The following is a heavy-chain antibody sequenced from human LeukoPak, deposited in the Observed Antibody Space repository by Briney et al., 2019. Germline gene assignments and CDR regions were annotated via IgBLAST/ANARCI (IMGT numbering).Heavy chain of an antibody. Sequence: GVPLKISCKGSGYSFPTYWIGWVGQMPGKGLEWLGIIYPGDSDTRYSPSFQGQVTISADKSISTAYLQGSSLKASDTAMYYCAVGTVTIDYWGQGTLVTVSS. V-gene: IGHV5-51*01. D-gene: IGHD4-11*01. CDR1: GYSFPTYW. CDR3: AVGTVTIDY. CDR2: IYPGDSDT. J-gene: IGHJ4*02.